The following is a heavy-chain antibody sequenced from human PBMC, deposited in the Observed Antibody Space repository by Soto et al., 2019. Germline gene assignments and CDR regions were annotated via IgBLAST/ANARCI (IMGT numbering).Heavy chain of an antibody. D-gene: IGHD6-13*01. CDR2: ISAYNGNT. CDR1: GYTFTSYG. Sequence: QVQLVQSGAEVKKPGASVKVSCKASGYTFTSYGISWVRQAPGQGLEWMGWISAYNGNTNYAQKLQGRVTMTTDTSTSTAYMELRSLSSDDTAVYDCAGDRVREQRVPIWFDTWGQGTLVTVSS. J-gene: IGHJ5*02. V-gene: IGHV1-18*01. CDR3: AGDRVREQRVPIWFDT.